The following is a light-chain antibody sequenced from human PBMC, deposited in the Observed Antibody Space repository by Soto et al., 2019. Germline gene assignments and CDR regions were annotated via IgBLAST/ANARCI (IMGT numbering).Light chain of an antibody. CDR3: QQYNNWPHT. V-gene: IGKV3-15*01. J-gene: IGKJ2*01. CDR1: QSLINN. CDR2: GAS. Sequence: EIVMTQSPATLSVSPGEGATLSCRASQSLINNKLVWFQQKPGQAPRLLIYGASTRATGLPARFSGSGSGTEFTLTISSLQSEDFAIYYCQQYNNWPHTFGQGTKLEIK.